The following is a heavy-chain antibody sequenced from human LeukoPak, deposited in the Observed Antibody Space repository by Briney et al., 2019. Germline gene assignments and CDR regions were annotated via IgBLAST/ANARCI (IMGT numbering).Heavy chain of an antibody. CDR1: GYTFTSYG. CDR2: ISAYNGNT. Sequence: EASVKVSCKASGYTFTSYGISWVRQAPGQGLEWMGWISAYNGNTNYAQKLQGRVTMTTDTSTSTAYMELRSLRSDDTAVYYCARVGLLWFGELLWFDPWGQGTLVTVSS. D-gene: IGHD3-10*01. CDR3: ARVGLLWFGELLWFDP. V-gene: IGHV1-18*01. J-gene: IGHJ5*02.